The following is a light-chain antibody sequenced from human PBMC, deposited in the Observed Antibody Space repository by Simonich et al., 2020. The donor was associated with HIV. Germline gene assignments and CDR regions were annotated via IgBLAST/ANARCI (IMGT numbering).Light chain of an antibody. Sequence: DIVMTQSPDSLAVSLGEGATINCKSSQSVLYSANNKNYLAWYQQKPDQPPKLRSSCAPTRESGVPDRFSGSGSGTEFTITISSLQAEDVAVYYCQQYYSSPLTFGGGTKVQIK. CDR1: QSVLYSANNKNY. V-gene: IGKV4-1*01. J-gene: IGKJ4*01. CDR3: QQYYSSPLT. CDR2: CAP.